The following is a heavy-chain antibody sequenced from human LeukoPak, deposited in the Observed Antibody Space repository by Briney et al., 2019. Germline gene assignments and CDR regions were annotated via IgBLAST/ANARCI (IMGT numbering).Heavy chain of an antibody. Sequence: GASVKVSCKVSGYTLTELSMHWVRQAPGKGLEWMGGFDPEDGETIYAQKFQGRVTMTEDTSTDTAYMELSSLRSEDTAVYYCATDRTNYYDTTSYPLFDYWGQGTLVTVSS. CDR3: ATDRTNYYDTTSYPLFDY. J-gene: IGHJ4*02. V-gene: IGHV1-24*01. CDR2: FDPEDGET. CDR1: GYTLTELS. D-gene: IGHD3-22*01.